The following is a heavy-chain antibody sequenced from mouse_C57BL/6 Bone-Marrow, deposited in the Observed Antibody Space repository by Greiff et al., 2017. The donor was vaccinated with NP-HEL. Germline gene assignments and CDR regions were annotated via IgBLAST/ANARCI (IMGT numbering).Heavy chain of an antibody. CDR2: IYPGGGYT. V-gene: IGHV1-63*01. CDR1: GYTFTNYW. CDR3: ARVRWVNYFDY. Sequence: QVHVKQSGAELVRPGTSVKMSCKASGYTFTNYWIGWAKQRPGHGLEWIGDIYPGGGYTNYNEKFKGKATLTADKSSSTAYMQFSSLTSEDSAIYYCARVRWVNYFDYWGQGTTLTVSS. J-gene: IGHJ2*01. D-gene: IGHD1-1*02.